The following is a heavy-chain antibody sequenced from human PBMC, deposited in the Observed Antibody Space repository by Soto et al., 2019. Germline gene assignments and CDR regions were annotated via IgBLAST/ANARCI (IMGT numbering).Heavy chain of an antibody. D-gene: IGHD6-13*01. Sequence: GESLKISCKGSGYSFTSYWIGWVRQMPGKGLEWMGIIYPGDSDTRYSPSFQGQVTISADKSISTAYLQWSSLKASDTAIYYCAISAAAGNYHYLLAVCGQGTSVPGSS. J-gene: IGHJ6*02. CDR1: GYSFTSYW. CDR3: AISAAAGNYHYLLAV. CDR2: IYPGDSDT. V-gene: IGHV5-51*01.